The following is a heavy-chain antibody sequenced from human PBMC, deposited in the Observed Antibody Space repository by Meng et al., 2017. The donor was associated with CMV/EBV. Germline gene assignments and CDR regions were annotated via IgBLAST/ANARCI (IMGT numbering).Heavy chain of an antibody. CDR1: YG. CDR3: ARGLASLGYCSSTSCYLYYFDY. D-gene: IGHD2-2*01. Sequence: YGMGWVRQAPGKGLEWVSGSDWNGGRTGYADSVKGRFTISRDNAKNSLYLQMNSLRAEDTALYYCARGLASLGYCSSTSCYLYYFDYWGQGTLVTVSS. CDR2: SDWNGGRT. V-gene: IGHV3-20*03. J-gene: IGHJ4*02.